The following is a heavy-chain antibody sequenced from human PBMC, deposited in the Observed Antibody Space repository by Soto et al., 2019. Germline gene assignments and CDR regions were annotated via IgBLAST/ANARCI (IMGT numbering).Heavy chain of an antibody. CDR2: IWYDGSNK. CDR3: AGADCAGACCDSWPFNYGVDV. J-gene: IGHJ6*02. CDR1: GFTFNTYG. D-gene: IGHD2-21*01. Sequence: QVQLVESGGGVVQPGGSLRLSCTTSGFTFNTYGMHWVRQAPGKGLEWVAIIWYDGSNKYYADSVKGRFTISRDNSRNTLYLQMNSLRAEDTALDYCAGADCAGACCDSWPFNYGVDVWGQGTTVTVSS. V-gene: IGHV3-33*08.